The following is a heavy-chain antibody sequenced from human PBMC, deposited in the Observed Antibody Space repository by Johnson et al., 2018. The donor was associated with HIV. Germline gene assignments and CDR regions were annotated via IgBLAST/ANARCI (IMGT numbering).Heavy chain of an antibody. V-gene: IGHV3-30*18. J-gene: IGHJ3*02. CDR3: AKDIGYGDRPDAFDI. CDR2: ISYDGSKR. Sequence: VQLVESGGGVVRPGGSLRLSCAASGFTFDDYGMSWVRQAPGKGLEWVAVISYDGSKRNYADSVKVRFTISRDSSKNTLYLEMNGLRAEDTALYYCAKDIGYGDRPDAFDIWGQRTMVTVSS. D-gene: IGHD4-17*01. CDR1: GFTFDDYG.